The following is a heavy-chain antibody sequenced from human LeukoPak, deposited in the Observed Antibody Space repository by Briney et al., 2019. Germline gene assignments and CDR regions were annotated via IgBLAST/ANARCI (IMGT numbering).Heavy chain of an antibody. V-gene: IGHV3-21*01. CDR1: GFTFSSYS. Sequence: GGSLRLSCAASGFTFSSYSMNWVRQAPGKGLEWVSSISSSSSYIYYADSVKGRFTISRDNAKNSLYLQMNSLRAEDTAVYYCARDRNCSSTSCYQDYYGMDVWGQGTTVTVSS. CDR2: ISSSSSYI. CDR3: ARDRNCSSTSCYQDYYGMDV. J-gene: IGHJ6*02. D-gene: IGHD2-2*01.